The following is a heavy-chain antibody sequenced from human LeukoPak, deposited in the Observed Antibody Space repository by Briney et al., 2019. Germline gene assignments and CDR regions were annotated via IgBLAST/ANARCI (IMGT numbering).Heavy chain of an antibody. CDR3: AGTRAGSYLYFDY. CDR1: GYTFTGYY. Sequence: ASVKVSCKASGYTFTGYYMHWVRQAPGQGLEWMGWINPNSGGTNYAQKFQGRVTMTRDTSISTAYMELSRLRSDDTAVYYCAGTRAGSYLYFDYWGQGTLVTVSS. V-gene: IGHV1-2*02. CDR2: INPNSGGT. D-gene: IGHD1-26*01. J-gene: IGHJ4*02.